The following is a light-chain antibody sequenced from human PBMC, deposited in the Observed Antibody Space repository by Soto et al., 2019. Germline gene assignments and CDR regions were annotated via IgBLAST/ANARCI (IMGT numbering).Light chain of an antibody. CDR3: VLYMGSGIPWV. V-gene: IGLV8-61*01. J-gene: IGLJ3*02. Sequence: QAVVTQEPSFSVSPGGTVTLTCGLSSGSVSTSYYPSWYQQTPGQAPRTLFYSTNTRSSGVPDRFSGSILGNKAALTITGAQADDESDYYCVLYMGSGIPWVFGGGTKLTVL. CDR1: SGSVSTSYY. CDR2: STN.